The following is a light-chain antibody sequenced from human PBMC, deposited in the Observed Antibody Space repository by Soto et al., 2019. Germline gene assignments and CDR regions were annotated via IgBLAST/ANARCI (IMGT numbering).Light chain of an antibody. CDR1: SIGVGAYKC. CDR2: EVS. CDR3: TSYVGSNIWV. V-gene: IGLV2-8*01. Sequence: QSALTQPPSASGSPGQSVTISCTGTSIGVGAYKCVYWYQQYPGKAPKLMIYEVSKRPSGVPDRFSGSKSGNTASLTVSGLQAEDEADYYCTSYVGSNIWVFGGGTKLTVL. J-gene: IGLJ3*02.